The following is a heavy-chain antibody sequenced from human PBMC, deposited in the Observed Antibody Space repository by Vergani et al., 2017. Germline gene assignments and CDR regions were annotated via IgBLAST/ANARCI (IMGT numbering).Heavy chain of an antibody. J-gene: IGHJ4*02. Sequence: QVQLVESGGGVVQPGRSLRLSCAASGFTFSSYAMHWVRQAPGKGLEWVAVISYDGSNKYYADSVKGRFTISRDNSKNTLYLQMNSRRAEDTAVDYCARQPGRTAMATIYFDYWGQGTLVTVSS. V-gene: IGHV3-30*01. D-gene: IGHD5-18*01. CDR1: GFTFSSYA. CDR3: ARQPGRTAMATIYFDY. CDR2: ISYDGSNK.